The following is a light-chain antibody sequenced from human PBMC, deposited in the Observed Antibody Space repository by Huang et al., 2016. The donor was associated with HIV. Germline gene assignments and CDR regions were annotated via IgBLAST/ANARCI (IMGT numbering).Light chain of an antibody. CDR3: QEYNNWWT. J-gene: IGKJ1*01. V-gene: IGKV3-15*01. CDR2: GAS. CDR1: QSVSIN. Sequence: EIVMTQSPATLSVSPGDRATLTCRASQSVSINLAWYQQKPGQAPRLLSYGASTRATSIPARFSGSGSGTEFTLTISSLQSEDFAVYYCQEYNNWWTFGQGTKVEIK.